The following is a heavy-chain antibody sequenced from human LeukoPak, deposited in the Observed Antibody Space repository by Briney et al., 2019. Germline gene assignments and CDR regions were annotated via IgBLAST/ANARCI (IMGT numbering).Heavy chain of an antibody. CDR1: GYTFTGHY. V-gene: IGHV1-2*02. J-gene: IGHJ6*02. Sequence: ASVKVSCKASGYTFTGHYMHWVRQAPGQGLEWMGWINPNSGGTNYAQKFQGRVTMTRDTSISTAYMELSRLRSDDTAVYYCARGPDSFYGMDVWGQGTTVTVSS. CDR3: ARGPDSFYGMDV. D-gene: IGHD2-21*01. CDR2: INPNSGGT.